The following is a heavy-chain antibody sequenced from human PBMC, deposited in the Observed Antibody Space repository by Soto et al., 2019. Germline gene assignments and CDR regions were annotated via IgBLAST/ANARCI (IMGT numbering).Heavy chain of an antibody. CDR3: ARERGGADYGGNYYYYMDV. CDR1: GFTVSSNY. D-gene: IGHD4-17*01. J-gene: IGHJ6*03. V-gene: IGHV3-53*01. Sequence: GGSLRLSCAASGFTVSSNYMSWVRQAPGKGLEWVSVIYSGGSTYYADSVKGRFTISRDNSKNTLYLQMNSLRAEDTAVYYCARERGGADYGGNYYYYMDVWGKGTTVTVSS. CDR2: IYSGGST.